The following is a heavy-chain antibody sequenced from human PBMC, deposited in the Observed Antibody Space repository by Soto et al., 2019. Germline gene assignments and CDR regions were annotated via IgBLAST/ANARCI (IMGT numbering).Heavy chain of an antibody. V-gene: IGHV3-9*01. Sequence: GGSLRLSCAASGFTFDDYAMHWVRQAPGKGLEWVSGISWNSGSIGYADSVKGRFTISRDNAKNSLYLQMNSLRAEDTALYYCAKMYSSGWYKYYYYMDVWGKGTTVTVSS. D-gene: IGHD6-19*01. CDR2: ISWNSGSI. CDR3: AKMYSSGWYKYYYYMDV. CDR1: GFTFDDYA. J-gene: IGHJ6*03.